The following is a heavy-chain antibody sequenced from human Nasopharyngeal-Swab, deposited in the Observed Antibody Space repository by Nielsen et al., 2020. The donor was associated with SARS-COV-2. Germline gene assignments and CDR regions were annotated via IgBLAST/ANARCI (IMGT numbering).Heavy chain of an antibody. D-gene: IGHD6-6*01. Sequence: ASVKVSCKASGYTFTSYGISWVRQAPGQGLEWMGWISAYNGNTNYAQKLQGRVTMTTDTSTGTAYMELRSLRSDDTAVYYCARDEQTWMIAARLGGDGYYYGMDVWGQGTTVTVSS. CDR1: GYTFTSYG. V-gene: IGHV1-18*01. J-gene: IGHJ6*02. CDR2: ISAYNGNT. CDR3: ARDEQTWMIAARLGGDGYYYGMDV.